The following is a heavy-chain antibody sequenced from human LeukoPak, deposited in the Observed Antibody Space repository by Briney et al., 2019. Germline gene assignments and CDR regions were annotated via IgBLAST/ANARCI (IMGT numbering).Heavy chain of an antibody. CDR1: GGSVSSTNW. CDR3: AREGGFYRPLDY. V-gene: IGHV4-4*02. CDR2: VHLDGRT. D-gene: IGHD6-25*01. J-gene: IGHJ4*02. Sequence: SETLSLTCGVSGGSVSSTNWWTWIRQPPGKGLEWIGEVHLDGRTNFNPSLKRRLTMSVDLSENHVSLKLTSVTAADTAVYYCAREGGFYRPLDYSGQGTLVTVSS.